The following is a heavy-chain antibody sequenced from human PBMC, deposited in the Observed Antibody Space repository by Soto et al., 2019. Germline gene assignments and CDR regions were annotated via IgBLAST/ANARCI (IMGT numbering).Heavy chain of an antibody. V-gene: IGHV3-23*01. Sequence: GGSLRLSCAASGFTFSIYAMNWVRQAPGKGLELVSTITVSGNGGRTYYADAVRGRFTISRDNSGNTLFLQMNSLRAEDTAIYYCARDIYGDYAFDYWGQGTLVTVSS. CDR1: GFTFSIYA. CDR3: ARDIYGDYAFDY. CDR2: ITVSGNGGRT. D-gene: IGHD4-17*01. J-gene: IGHJ4*02.